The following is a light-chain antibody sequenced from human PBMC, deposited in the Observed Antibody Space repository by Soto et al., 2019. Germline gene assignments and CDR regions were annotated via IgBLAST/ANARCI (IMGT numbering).Light chain of an antibody. CDR2: DAS. V-gene: IGKV3-11*01. Sequence: PGGRATLSCRASQPVTNHLAWYQQKAGQAPRLLIFDASTRASGIPPRFSGSGSGTDFTLTITRVDPDDFAVYYCQQRMNWPLTFGGGTRVEIK. CDR3: QQRMNWPLT. CDR1: QPVTNH. J-gene: IGKJ4*01.